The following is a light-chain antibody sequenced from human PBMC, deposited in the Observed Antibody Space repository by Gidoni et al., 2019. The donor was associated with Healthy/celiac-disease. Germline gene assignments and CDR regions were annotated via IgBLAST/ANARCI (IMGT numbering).Light chain of an antibody. V-gene: IGKV4-1*01. CDR3: QQYYSTPT. CDR1: QSVLYSSNTKNY. Sequence: DIVMTQSPDSLAVSLGERATINCKSSQSVLYSSNTKNYLAWYQQKPGQPPKLLIYWASTRESGVPDRFSGSGSGTDFTLTISSLQAEDVAVYYCQQYYSTPTFGQGTKVEIK. CDR2: WAS. J-gene: IGKJ1*01.